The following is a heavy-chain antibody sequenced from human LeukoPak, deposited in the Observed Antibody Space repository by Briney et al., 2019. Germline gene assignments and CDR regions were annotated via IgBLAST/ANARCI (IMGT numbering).Heavy chain of an antibody. CDR3: ASRLSYGYAGWFDP. Sequence: PSETLSLTCTVSGGSISSYYWSWIRQPPRKGLEWIGYIYYSGSTNYNPSPHSRVTISVVTSKNKFSLKLSSVTAADTAVYYCASRLSYGYAGWFDPWGQGTLVTVSS. D-gene: IGHD5-18*01. V-gene: IGHV4-59*01. CDR2: IYYSGST. CDR1: GGSISSYY. J-gene: IGHJ5*02.